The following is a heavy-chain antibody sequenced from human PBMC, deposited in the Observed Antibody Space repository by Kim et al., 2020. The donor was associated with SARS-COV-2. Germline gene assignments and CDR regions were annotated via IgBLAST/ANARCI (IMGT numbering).Heavy chain of an antibody. D-gene: IGHD3-10*01. CDR3: ARVVRGPAGLFDY. V-gene: IGHV4-59*01. Sequence: SETLSLTCTVSGGSISSYYWSWIRQPPGKGLEWIGYIYYSGSTNYNPSLKSRVTISVDTSKNQFSLKLSSVTAADTAVYYCARVVRGPAGLFDYWGQGTLVTVSS. J-gene: IGHJ4*02. CDR2: IYYSGST. CDR1: GGSISSYY.